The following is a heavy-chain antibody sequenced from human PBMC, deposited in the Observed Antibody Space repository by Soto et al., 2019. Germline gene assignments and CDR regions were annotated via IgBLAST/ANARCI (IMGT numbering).Heavy chain of an antibody. CDR1: GFTFSNCA. CDR3: AKDQDRWFLDL. Sequence: EVQLLESGGDLVQPGGSLRLSCAASGFTFSNCAMSWVRQAPGKGLEWVSHISGSGGVTDYVDSVNGRFTISRDNSKNTLYLQMNNLRAEDTALYYCAKDQDRWFLDLWGRGTLVTVSS. CDR2: ISGSGGVT. J-gene: IGHJ2*01. V-gene: IGHV3-23*01.